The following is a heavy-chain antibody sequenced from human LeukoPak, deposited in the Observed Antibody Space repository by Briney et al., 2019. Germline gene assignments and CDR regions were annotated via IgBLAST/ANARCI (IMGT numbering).Heavy chain of an antibody. CDR3: ARTPSYSSSSSWFEP. CDR1: GASISSGNYY. Sequence: TLSLTCTVSGASISSGNYYWSWIRQPAGKALEWLARIDWDDDKYYSTSLKTRLTISKDTSKNQMGLTMTNIDPVDTATYYCARTPSYSSSSSWFEPWGQGTLVTVSS. V-gene: IGHV2-70*11. CDR2: IDWDDDK. D-gene: IGHD6-6*01. J-gene: IGHJ5*02.